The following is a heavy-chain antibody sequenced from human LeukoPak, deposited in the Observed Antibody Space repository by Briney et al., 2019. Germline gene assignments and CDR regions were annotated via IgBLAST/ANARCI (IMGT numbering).Heavy chain of an antibody. CDR2: FYYSGST. CDR3: VYYYGSGSVEY. D-gene: IGHD3-10*01. J-gene: IGHJ4*02. V-gene: IGHV4-39*01. CDR1: GGSITSSNYY. Sequence: SETLSLTCTVSGGSITSSNYYWGWIRQPPGKGLEWIGSFYYSGSTNYNPSLKSRVTISVDTPKNQFSLKLSSVTAADTAVYYCVYYYGSGSVEYWGQGTLVTVSS.